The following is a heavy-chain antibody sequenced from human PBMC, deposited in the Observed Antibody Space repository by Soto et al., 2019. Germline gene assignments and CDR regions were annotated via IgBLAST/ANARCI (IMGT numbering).Heavy chain of an antibody. V-gene: IGHV1-3*01. CDR2: INAGNGNA. D-gene: IGHD6-19*01. J-gene: IGHJ4*02. CDR3: ARVSGWYFLDY. Sequence: QVQLVQSGAEGKKPGASVKVSCKASGYTFTSYAMHWVRQAPGQRLEWMGWINAGNGNAKYSQKFQGRVTITRDTSASTVYMELSSLRSEDTAVYYCARVSGWYFLDYWGQGTLVTVSS. CDR1: GYTFTSYA.